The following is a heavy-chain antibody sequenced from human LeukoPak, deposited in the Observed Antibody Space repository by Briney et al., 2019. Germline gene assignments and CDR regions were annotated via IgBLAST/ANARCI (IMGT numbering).Heavy chain of an antibody. CDR1: GGTFSNSA. CDR2: IIPIFGSA. D-gene: IGHD3-22*01. J-gene: IGHJ4*02. CDR3: ARGDYDTSAFLDS. Sequence: ASVKVSCKTSGGTFSNSAFSWVRQAPGQGLEWMGGIIPIFGSANSAQHFQGRVTITADQSTSTVYMELSSLRSEDTAVYYCARGDYDTSAFLDSWGQGTLVTVSS. V-gene: IGHV1-69*13.